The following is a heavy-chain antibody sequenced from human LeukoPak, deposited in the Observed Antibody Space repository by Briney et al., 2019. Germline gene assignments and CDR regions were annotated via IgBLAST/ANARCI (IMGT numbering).Heavy chain of an antibody. V-gene: IGHV3-48*04. CDR3: AREIPTDAFDI. CDR2: ISSSSSTI. CDR1: GFTFSSYS. Sequence: PGGSLRLSCAASGFTFSSYSMNWVRQAPGKGLEWVSYISSSSSTIYYADSVKGRFTISRDNAKNSLYLQMNSLRAEDTAVYYCAREIPTDAFDIWGQGTMATVSS. J-gene: IGHJ3*02.